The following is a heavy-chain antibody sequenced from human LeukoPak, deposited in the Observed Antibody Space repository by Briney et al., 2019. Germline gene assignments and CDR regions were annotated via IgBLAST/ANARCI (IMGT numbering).Heavy chain of an antibody. V-gene: IGHV4-39*07. D-gene: IGHD3-10*01. J-gene: IGHJ4*02. Sequence: SETLSLTCTVSGGSISSSSYYWGWIRQPPGKGLEWIGSIYYSGSTNYNPSLKSRVTISVDTSKNQFSLKLSSVTAADTAVYYCARVWGFGGIGYYFDYWGQGTLVTVSS. CDR2: IYYSGST. CDR3: ARVWGFGGIGYYFDY. CDR1: GGSISSSSYY.